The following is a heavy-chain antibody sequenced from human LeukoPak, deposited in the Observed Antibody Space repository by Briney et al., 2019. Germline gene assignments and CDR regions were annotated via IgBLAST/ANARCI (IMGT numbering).Heavy chain of an antibody. J-gene: IGHJ5*02. CDR2: ISVYNGNT. V-gene: IGHV1-18*01. D-gene: IGHD2-2*01. CDR1: GYTFTRYG. Sequence: ASVKVSCKASGYTFTRYGMNWVRQAPGQGLEWMGWISVYNGNTKYAQKLQGRVTMTTDTSTSTAYMELRSLRSEDTAVYYCARWVSAANNWFDPWGQGTLVTVSS. CDR3: ARWVSAANNWFDP.